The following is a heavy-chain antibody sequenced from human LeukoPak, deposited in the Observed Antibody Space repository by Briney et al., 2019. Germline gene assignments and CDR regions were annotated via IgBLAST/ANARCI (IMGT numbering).Heavy chain of an antibody. D-gene: IGHD6-19*01. CDR3: ARDPKSTVAADWFDP. V-gene: IGHV4-39*07. Sequence: SETLSLTYTVSGGSISSSSYYWGWIRQPPGKGLEWIGTIYYSGITYYNPSLKSRVTISIDTSNNQFSLTLSSVTAADTAFYYCARDPKSTVAADWFDPWGQGTLVTVSS. CDR1: GGSISSSSYY. CDR2: IYYSGIT. J-gene: IGHJ5*01.